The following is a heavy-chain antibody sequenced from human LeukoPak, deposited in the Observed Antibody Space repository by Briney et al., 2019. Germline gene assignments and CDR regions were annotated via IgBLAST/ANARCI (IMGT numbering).Heavy chain of an antibody. CDR1: GFTFSSYS. D-gene: IGHD6-19*01. Sequence: GGSLRLSCAASGFTFSSYSMNWVRQAPGKGLEWVSSISSSSSYIYYADSVKDRFTISRDNAQNSLFLQMNSLRAEDTAIYYCARVGLDNTGWHISWFDPWGQGTLVTVSS. J-gene: IGHJ5*02. CDR3: ARVGLDNTGWHISWFDP. CDR2: ISSSSSYI. V-gene: IGHV3-21*04.